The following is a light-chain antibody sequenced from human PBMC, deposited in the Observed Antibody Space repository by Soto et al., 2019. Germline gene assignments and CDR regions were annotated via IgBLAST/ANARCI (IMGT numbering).Light chain of an antibody. J-gene: IGKJ1*01. CDR1: QSVSSN. Sequence: EIVMTQSPGTLSVSPGERATLSCRASQSVSSNLAWYQQKPGQAPRLLINGASTRATGIPARFSGSGSGTEFTLTISSLQSEDFAVYYCQQYNNWPWTFGQGIKVEIQ. CDR3: QQYNNWPWT. V-gene: IGKV3-15*01. CDR2: GAS.